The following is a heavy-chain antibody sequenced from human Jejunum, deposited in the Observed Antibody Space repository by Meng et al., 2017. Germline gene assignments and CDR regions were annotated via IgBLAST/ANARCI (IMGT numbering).Heavy chain of an antibody. D-gene: IGHD7-27*01. J-gene: IGHJ3*02. V-gene: IGHV3-7*01. CDR2: IKHDGSDR. Sequence: GESLKISCAASGFTFYCYWMAWVRQAPGKGLEWVANIKHDGSDRYYVDSVKGRFTISRDYAKNSLYLQMNSLRAYDTAMYYCSRNCLNWASELVTFDIWGQGTMVTVSS. CDR3: SRNCLNWASELVTFDI. CDR1: GFTFYCYW.